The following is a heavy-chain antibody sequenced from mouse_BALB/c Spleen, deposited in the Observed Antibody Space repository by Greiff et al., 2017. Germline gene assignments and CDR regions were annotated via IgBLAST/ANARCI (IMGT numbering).Heavy chain of an antibody. CDR3: ARAALYYGYAMDY. D-gene: IGHD1-1*01. Sequence: EVKVVESGGGLVQPGGSLKLSCAASGFTFSSYTMSWVRQTPEKRLEWVAYISNGGGSTYYPDSVKGRFTISRDNAKNNLYLQMSSLKSEDTAMYYCARAALYYGYAMDYWGQGTSVTVSS. V-gene: IGHV5-12-2*01. J-gene: IGHJ4*01. CDR1: GFTFSSYT. CDR2: ISNGGGST.